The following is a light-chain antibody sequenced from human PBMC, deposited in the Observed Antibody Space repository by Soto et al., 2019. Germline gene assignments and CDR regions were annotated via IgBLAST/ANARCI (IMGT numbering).Light chain of an antibody. J-gene: IGKJ4*01. CDR3: QQYNDWPFT. Sequence: EVVMTQSPATLSVSPGERATLSCRASQSIGTKLAWYQQKPGQAPRLLIYGASNRATDIPARFGGSGSGTEFTLTISSLQSEDFAVYYCQQYNDWPFTFGGGTKVEIK. CDR1: QSIGTK. V-gene: IGKV3-15*01. CDR2: GAS.